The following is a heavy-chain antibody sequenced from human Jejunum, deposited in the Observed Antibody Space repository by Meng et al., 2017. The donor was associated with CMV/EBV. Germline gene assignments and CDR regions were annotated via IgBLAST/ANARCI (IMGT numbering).Heavy chain of an antibody. CDR3: ARHYSGWYFDY. D-gene: IGHD5-12*01. J-gene: IGHJ4*02. CDR2: VYYSGKT. CDR1: GDSVSSGTYY. V-gene: IGHV4-61*01. Sequence: TVAGDSVSSGTYYWSWIRQSPGKGLEWIAYVYYSGKTNYNPSLKSRVTMSVDTSKNQFSLKLSSVTAADTAVYFCARHYSGWYFDYWGQGTLVTVSS.